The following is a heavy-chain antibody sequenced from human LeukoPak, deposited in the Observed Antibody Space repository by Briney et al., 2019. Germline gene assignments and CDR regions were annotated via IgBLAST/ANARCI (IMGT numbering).Heavy chain of an antibody. J-gene: IGHJ4*02. CDR1: GFTFSTYA. D-gene: IGHD1-14*01. CDR3: AKGGYKGGFFDY. Sequence: GGSLRLSCAASGFTFSTYAMTWVRQAPGKGLEWVSSISASADRTYYADSVKGRFTISRDNSKNTLDLQMNSPRAEDTAVFYCAKGGYKGGFFDYWGQGSLVTVSS. V-gene: IGHV3-23*01. CDR2: ISASADRT.